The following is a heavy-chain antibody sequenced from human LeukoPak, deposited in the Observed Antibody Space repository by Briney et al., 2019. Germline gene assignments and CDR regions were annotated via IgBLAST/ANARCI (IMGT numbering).Heavy chain of an antibody. Sequence: SETLSLTCAVYGGSFSGYYWSWFRQPPGKGLEWIGEIHYSGSTNYNPSLKSRVTISIDTSKNQFSLKLSSVSAADTAVYYCARAGRGIAARYYYYYMVVWGKGTTVTVSS. CDR3: ARAGRGIAARYYYYYMVV. CDR2: IHYSGST. V-gene: IGHV4-34*01. CDR1: GGSFSGYY. J-gene: IGHJ6*03. D-gene: IGHD6-6*01.